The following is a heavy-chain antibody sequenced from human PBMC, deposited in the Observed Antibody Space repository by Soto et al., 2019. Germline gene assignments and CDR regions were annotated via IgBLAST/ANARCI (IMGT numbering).Heavy chain of an antibody. Sequence: EVHLLEAGGGLVQPGGSLRLSCVGSGYRFSEYAMAWIRQAPGKGLEWVTGVTSSAIDTYYADSVKGRFTISRNNSLNILYLQMDNLGADDTDVYYCAKSHDTSSYYLSIDSWGQGTQVTVSS. CDR1: GYRFSEYA. D-gene: IGHD3-22*01. J-gene: IGHJ4*02. CDR2: VTSSAIDT. V-gene: IGHV3-23*01. CDR3: AKSHDTSSYYLSIDS.